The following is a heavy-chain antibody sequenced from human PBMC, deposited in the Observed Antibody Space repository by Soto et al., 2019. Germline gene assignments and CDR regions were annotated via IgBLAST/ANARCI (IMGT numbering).Heavy chain of an antibody. V-gene: IGHV3-11*01. CDR2: ISSTGTTI. D-gene: IGHD3-10*01. CDR3: ARDLRFVDLDYYFDS. J-gene: IGHJ4*02. CDR1: GFTFGDYY. Sequence: PGGSLRLSCETSGFTFGDYYMSWIRQAPGRGLEWVSLISSTGTTIYYADSVKGRFTISRDNVRSTLFLMMNNLRSEDTAVYYCARDLRFVDLDYYFDSWGQGTLVTVSS.